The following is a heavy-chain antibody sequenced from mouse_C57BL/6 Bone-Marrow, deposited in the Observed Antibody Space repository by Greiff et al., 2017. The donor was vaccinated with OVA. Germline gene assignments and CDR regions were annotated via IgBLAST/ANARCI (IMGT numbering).Heavy chain of an antibody. D-gene: IGHD2-1*01. CDR1: GYTFTSYW. CDR2: IDPSGSYT. Sequence: VQLQQPGAELVKPGASVKLSCKASGYTFTSYWMQWVKQRPGQGLEWIGEIDPSGSYTNYNQKFKGKATLTVDTSSSTAYMQLSSLTSEDSAVYYCARSFYYPDAMDYWGQGTSVTVSS. J-gene: IGHJ4*01. V-gene: IGHV1-50*01. CDR3: ARSFYYPDAMDY.